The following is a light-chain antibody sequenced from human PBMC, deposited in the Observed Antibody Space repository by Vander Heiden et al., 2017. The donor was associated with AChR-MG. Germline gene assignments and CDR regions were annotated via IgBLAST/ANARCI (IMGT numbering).Light chain of an antibody. CDR3: QQNYSNPFT. CDR1: QSISSY. Sequence: TQTTQSPSSLSATVGDRVTITCRASQSISSYLNWYQQKPGKAPKLLIYAASSLQSGVPSRFSGSGSGTDFTLTISSLQSEDFATYYCQQNYSNPFTFGQGTKVDIK. V-gene: IGKV1-39*01. J-gene: IGKJ3*01. CDR2: AAS.